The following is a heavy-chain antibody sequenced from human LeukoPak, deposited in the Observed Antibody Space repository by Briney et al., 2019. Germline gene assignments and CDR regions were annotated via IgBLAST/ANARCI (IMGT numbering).Heavy chain of an antibody. D-gene: IGHD3-22*01. CDR3: ARHADYDSSGYYNYYYYYMDV. V-gene: IGHV5-51*01. Sequence: GESLKISCKGSGYSFTGYWIGWVRQMPGKGLEWMGIIYPGDSDTRYSPSFQGQVTISADKSISTAYLQWSSLKASDTAMYYCARHADYDSSGYYNYYYYYMDVWGKGTTVTVSS. CDR2: IYPGDSDT. J-gene: IGHJ6*03. CDR1: GYSFTGYW.